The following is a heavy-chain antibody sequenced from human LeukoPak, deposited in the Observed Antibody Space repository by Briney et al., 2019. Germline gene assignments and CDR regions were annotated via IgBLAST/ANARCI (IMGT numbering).Heavy chain of an antibody. CDR1: GFTFSSFA. V-gene: IGHV3-23*01. CDR3: AKGGCINPRCYIGDY. CDR2: ISGRDDST. D-gene: IGHD2-2*02. Sequence: PGGSLRLSCVASGFTFSSFAMSWVRQAPGRGLEWVSSISGRDDSTYYADSVRGRFTISSDNSKNTLYMHMNSLRAEDTAVYYCAKGGCINPRCYIGDYWGQGALVTVSS. J-gene: IGHJ4*02.